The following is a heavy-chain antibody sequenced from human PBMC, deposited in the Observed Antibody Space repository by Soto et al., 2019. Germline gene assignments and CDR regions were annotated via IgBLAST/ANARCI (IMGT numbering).Heavy chain of an antibody. D-gene: IGHD6-19*01. CDR1: GYTFSSDG. CDR2: ISGNNGDT. Sequence: QVQLVQSGAEVRKPGASVRVSCKASGYTFSSDGIVWVRQAPGQGLEWMGWISGNNGDTNYAQKPQGRVAMTTDTXXXXXXXXXXXXXXXXXXXXXXXXXXXXWLPPDYWGQGTLVTVSS. J-gene: IGHJ4*02. V-gene: IGHV1-18*01. CDR3: XXXXXXWLPPDY.